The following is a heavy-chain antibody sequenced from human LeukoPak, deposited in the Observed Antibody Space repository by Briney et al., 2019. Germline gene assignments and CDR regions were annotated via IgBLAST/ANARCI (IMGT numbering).Heavy chain of an antibody. CDR3: ARGSGAAAGLFDY. CDR1: GYTFTGYY. Sequence: ASVKVSCKASGYTFTGYYMHWVRQAPGQGLEWMGWINPNSGGTNYAQKFQGRVTMTRDTSISTAYMELSRLRSDDTAVYYCARGSGAAAGLFDYWGQGTLVTASS. J-gene: IGHJ4*02. D-gene: IGHD6-13*01. V-gene: IGHV1-2*02. CDR2: INPNSGGT.